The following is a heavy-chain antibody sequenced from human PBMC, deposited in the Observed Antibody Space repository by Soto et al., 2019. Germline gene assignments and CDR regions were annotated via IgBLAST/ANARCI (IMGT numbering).Heavy chain of an antibody. J-gene: IGHJ6*02. CDR2: INHSGST. V-gene: IGHV4-34*01. D-gene: IGHD3-10*01. CDR1: GGSFSGYY. Sequence: SETLSLTCAVYGGSFSGYYWGRIRQPPGKGLEWIGEINHSGSTNYNPSLKSRVTISVDTSKNQFSLKLSSVTAADTAVYYCARDVRYYGSGSYGYYYYYGMDVWGQGTTVTVS. CDR3: ARDVRYYGSGSYGYYYYYGMDV.